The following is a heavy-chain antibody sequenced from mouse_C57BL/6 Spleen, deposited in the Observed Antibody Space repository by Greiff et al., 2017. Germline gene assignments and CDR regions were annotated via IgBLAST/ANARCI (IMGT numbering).Heavy chain of an antibody. CDR1: GFTFSDYY. Sequence: EVQRVESEGGLVQPGSSMKLSCTASGFTFSDYYMAWVRQVPEKGLEWVANINYDGSSTYYLDSLKSRFIISRDNAKNILYLQMSSLKSEDTATYYCARDGGGYDYEYFDVWGTGTTVTVSS. J-gene: IGHJ1*03. CDR3: ARDGGGYDYEYFDV. CDR2: INYDGSST. D-gene: IGHD2-4*01. V-gene: IGHV5-16*01.